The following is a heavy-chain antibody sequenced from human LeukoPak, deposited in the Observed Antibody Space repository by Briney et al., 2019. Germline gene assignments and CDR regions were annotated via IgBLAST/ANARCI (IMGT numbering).Heavy chain of an antibody. CDR1: GSTFSSYG. CDR3: AREGDSSGWLYWYFDL. D-gene: IGHD6-19*01. CDR2: ISGSGGST. J-gene: IGHJ2*01. V-gene: IGHV3-23*01. Sequence: PGGSLRLSCAASGSTFSSYGMSWVRQAPGKGLEWVSAISGSGGSTYYADSVKGRFTISRDNAKNSLYLQMNSLRAEDTAVYYCAREGDSSGWLYWYFDLWGRGTLVTVSS.